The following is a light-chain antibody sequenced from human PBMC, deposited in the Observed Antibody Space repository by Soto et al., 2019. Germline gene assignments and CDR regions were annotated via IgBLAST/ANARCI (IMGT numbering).Light chain of an antibody. CDR1: QSVSSN. Sequence: EIVMTQSPATLSVSPEERATLSCRASQSVSSNLAWYQQKPGQAPRLLIYGASTRATGIPARFSGSGSGTEFSLTISSLQSQDFAVYYSQQDNNWLGTFGQGTKLEIK. V-gene: IGKV3-15*01. CDR2: GAS. J-gene: IGKJ2*01. CDR3: QQDNNWLGT.